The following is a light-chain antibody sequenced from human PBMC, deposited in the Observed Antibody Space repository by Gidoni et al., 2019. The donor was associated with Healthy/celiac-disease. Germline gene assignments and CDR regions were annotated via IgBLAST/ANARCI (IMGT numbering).Light chain of an antibody. CDR2: EVS. CDR3: SSYTSSSTWV. J-gene: IGLJ3*02. V-gene: IGLV2-14*01. CDR1: RSDVGGYNH. Sequence: QSALTQPASVSGSPGQSITISCPGTRSDVGGYNHVPWYQQHPGKAPKLMIYEVSNRPSGVSNRFSGSKSGNTASLTISGLQAEDEADYYCSSYTSSSTWVFGGGTKLTVL.